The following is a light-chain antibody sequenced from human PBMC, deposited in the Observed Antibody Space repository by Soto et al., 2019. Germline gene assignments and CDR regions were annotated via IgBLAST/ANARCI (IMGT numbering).Light chain of an antibody. CDR3: QQYNSYPPT. J-gene: IGKJ4*01. CDR1: RGSTTF. CDR2: AAS. V-gene: IGKV1-9*01. Sequence: IQFTASPCFLSAAIGYKVTTPCRASRGSTTFLAWYQQKPGKAPNLLIYAASTLHGGVPSRFSGSGFGTEFTLTISSLQPEDFATYYCQQYNSYPPTFGGGTKLDIK.